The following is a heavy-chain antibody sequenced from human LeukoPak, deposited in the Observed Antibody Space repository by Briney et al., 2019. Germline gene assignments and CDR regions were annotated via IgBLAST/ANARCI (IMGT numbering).Heavy chain of an antibody. Sequence: PSETLSLTCTVSGGSISSHYWSWIRQPPGKGLERIGYIYYSGSTNYNPSLKSRVTISVDTSKNQFSLKLSSVTAADTAVYYCARDLDSSSRRMDVWGQGTTVTVS. CDR2: IYYSGST. D-gene: IGHD6-13*01. CDR1: GGSISSHY. V-gene: IGHV4-59*11. CDR3: ARDLDSSSRRMDV. J-gene: IGHJ6*02.